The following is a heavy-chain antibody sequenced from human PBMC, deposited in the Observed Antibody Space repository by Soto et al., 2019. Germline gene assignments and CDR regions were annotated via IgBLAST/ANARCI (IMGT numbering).Heavy chain of an antibody. Sequence: GGSLRLSCAASGFTFSSYGMHWVRQAPGKGLEWVANIKQDGSEKYYVDSVKGRFTISRDNAKNSLYLQMNSLRAEDTAAYYCARWTVGYGMDVWGQGTTVTVSS. D-gene: IGHD4-17*01. CDR3: ARWTVGYGMDV. CDR1: GFTFSSYG. CDR2: IKQDGSEK. J-gene: IGHJ6*02. V-gene: IGHV3-7*05.